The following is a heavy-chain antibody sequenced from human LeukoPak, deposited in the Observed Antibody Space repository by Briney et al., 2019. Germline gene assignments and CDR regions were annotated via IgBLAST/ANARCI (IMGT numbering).Heavy chain of an antibody. CDR2: IYYSGST. Sequence: SQTLSLTCTVSGVSITRGDYYWSWIRQPPGKGLEWIGYIYYSGSTFYNPSLKSRVVISVDTSKNQFSLRLDSVTAADTAVYYCARGDMYSSSWSNWGQGALVTVSS. CDR1: GVSITRGDYY. D-gene: IGHD6-13*01. J-gene: IGHJ4*02. CDR3: ARGDMYSSSWSN. V-gene: IGHV4-30-4*01.